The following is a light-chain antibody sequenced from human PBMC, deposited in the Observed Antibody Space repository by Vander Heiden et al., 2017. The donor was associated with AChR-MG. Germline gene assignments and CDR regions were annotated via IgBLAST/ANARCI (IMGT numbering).Light chain of an antibody. CDR1: ETLLHNNGYNY. V-gene: IGKV2-28*01. CDR3: MQYLHTHF. J-gene: IGKJ4*01. Sequence: DIVITQSPLPLAVTPGQPAPLPCRFNETLLHNNGYNYLDWYLQKPGQSPQLLIYLGSHRSWGVHDMFSGSGSGTDFTLKISRVEAEDVGVYYCMQYLHTHFFGGGTKVEIK. CDR2: LGS.